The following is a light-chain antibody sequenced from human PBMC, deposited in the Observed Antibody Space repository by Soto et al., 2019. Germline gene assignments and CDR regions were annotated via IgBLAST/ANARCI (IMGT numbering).Light chain of an antibody. CDR2: DTS. J-gene: IGLJ7*01. V-gene: IGLV7-46*01. Sequence: QAVVTQEPSMTMSPGGTVTLTCGSSTGAVTSGHYPYWFQQKPGQAPRTLIYDTSNKHSWTPARFSGSLLGGKAALTLSGAQPDDKADYYCLLYYSGVRAVFGGGTQLTVL. CDR1: TGAVTSGHY. CDR3: LLYYSGVRAV.